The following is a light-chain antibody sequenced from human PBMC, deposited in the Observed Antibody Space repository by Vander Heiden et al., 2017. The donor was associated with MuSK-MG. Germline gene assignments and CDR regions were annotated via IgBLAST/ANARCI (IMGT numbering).Light chain of an antibody. CDR3: QQRANWPIT. Sequence: EIVLTQYPATLSLSPGERATLSCRASQSISNYLAWYQQQPGQAPRLLIYDSSNRATGIPARFSGTGSGTDFTLTITSLESEDSAVYYCQQRANWPITFGQGTRLEIK. CDR1: QSISNY. CDR2: DSS. J-gene: IGKJ5*01. V-gene: IGKV3-11*01.